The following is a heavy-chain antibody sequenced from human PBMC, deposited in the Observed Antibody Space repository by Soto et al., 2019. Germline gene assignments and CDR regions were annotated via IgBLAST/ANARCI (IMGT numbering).Heavy chain of an antibody. CDR1: GFTFTSSA. D-gene: IGHD3-3*01. J-gene: IGHJ6*02. Sequence: QMQLVQSGPEVKKPGTSVKVSCKASGFTFTSSAVQWVRQARGQRLEWIGWIVVGSGNTNYAQKFQERVTITRDMSTSTAYKELGSMRSEDTAVYYCAASLGWLLGPYYYYYGMDVWGQVTTVTVSS. CDR3: AASLGWLLGPYYYYYGMDV. V-gene: IGHV1-58*01. CDR2: IVVGSGNT.